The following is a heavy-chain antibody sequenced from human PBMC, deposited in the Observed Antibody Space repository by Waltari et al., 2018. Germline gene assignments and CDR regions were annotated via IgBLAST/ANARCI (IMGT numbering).Heavy chain of an antibody. CDR2: ITSTSSYI. Sequence: EVQLVESGGGLVKPGGSLRLSCAASGCTLSSYTLNWVRKAPGKGLEWVSSITSTSSYIYYADSVKGRFTISRDNAKNSLYLQMNSLRAEDTAVYYCARLMTTSLNSFDYWGQGTLVTVSS. CDR3: ARLMTTSLNSFDY. CDR1: GCTLSSYT. J-gene: IGHJ4*02. D-gene: IGHD3-16*01. V-gene: IGHV3-21*01.